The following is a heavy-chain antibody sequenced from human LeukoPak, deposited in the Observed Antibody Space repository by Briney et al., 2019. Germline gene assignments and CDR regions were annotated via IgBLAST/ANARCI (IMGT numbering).Heavy chain of an antibody. CDR1: GFTFSSYW. Sequence: GGSLRLSCAASGFTFSSYWMSWVRQAPGKGLEWVANIKQDGSEKYYVDSVKGRFTISRDNAKNSLYLQMNSLRAEDTAVYYCARRAIQLKPNDAFDIWGQGTMVTVSS. CDR2: IKQDGSEK. CDR3: ARRAIQLKPNDAFDI. D-gene: IGHD5-18*01. J-gene: IGHJ3*02. V-gene: IGHV3-7*03.